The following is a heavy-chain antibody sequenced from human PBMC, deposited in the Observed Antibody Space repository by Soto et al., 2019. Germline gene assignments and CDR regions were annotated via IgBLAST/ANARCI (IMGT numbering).Heavy chain of an antibody. CDR2: IIPIFGTA. CDR1: GGTFSSYA. Sequence: SSVKVSCKASGGTFSSYAISWVRQAPGQGLEWMGGIIPIFGTANYAQKFQGRVTITADESTSTAYMELSSLRSEDTAVYYCAGSGYRYGYQAPPFDYLGQGTLVAVSS. D-gene: IGHD5-18*01. CDR3: AGSGYRYGYQAPPFDY. V-gene: IGHV1-69*13. J-gene: IGHJ4*02.